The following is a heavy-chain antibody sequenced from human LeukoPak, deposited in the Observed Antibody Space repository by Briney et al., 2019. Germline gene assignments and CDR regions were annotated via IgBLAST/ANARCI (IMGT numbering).Heavy chain of an antibody. CDR2: ISSSSSYI. CDR1: GFTFSSYA. D-gene: IGHD3-22*01. V-gene: IGHV3-21*01. J-gene: IGHJ5*02. Sequence: GGSLRLSCAASGFTFSSYAMNWVRQAPGKGLEWVSSISSSSSYIYYADSVKGRFTISRDNAKNSLYLQMNSLRAEDTAVYYCARDSDSSGNANLWGQGTLVTVSS. CDR3: ARDSDSSGNANL.